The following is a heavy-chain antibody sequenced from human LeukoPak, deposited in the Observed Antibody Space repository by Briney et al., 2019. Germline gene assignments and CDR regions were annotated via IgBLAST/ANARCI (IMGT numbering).Heavy chain of an antibody. V-gene: IGHV3-7*01. CDR1: GFTFSSYW. CDR2: IKKDGGEK. J-gene: IGHJ4*02. Sequence: GGSLRLSCAASGFTFSSYWMSWVRQAPGKGLEGVANIKKDGGEKYYVDSVKGRFTISRDNAKNSLYLQMNSLRAEDTAVYYCVRDHHRLLGYFDWLSYPGPFDYWGQGTLVTVSS. D-gene: IGHD3-9*01. CDR3: VRDHHRLLGYFDWLSYPGPFDY.